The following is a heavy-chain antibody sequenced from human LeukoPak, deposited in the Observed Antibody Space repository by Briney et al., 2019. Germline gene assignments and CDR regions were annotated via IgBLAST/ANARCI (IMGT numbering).Heavy chain of an antibody. CDR3: ARDPTTVVTPEYFDY. J-gene: IGHJ4*02. D-gene: IGHD4-23*01. CDR2: ISSSSSTI. Sequence: GGSLRLSCAASGFTFSSYSMNWVRQAPGKGLEWVSYISSSSSTIYYADSVKGRFTISRDNAKNSLYLQMNSLRDEDTAVYYCARDPTTVVTPEYFDYWGQGTLVTVSS. CDR1: GFTFSSYS. V-gene: IGHV3-48*02.